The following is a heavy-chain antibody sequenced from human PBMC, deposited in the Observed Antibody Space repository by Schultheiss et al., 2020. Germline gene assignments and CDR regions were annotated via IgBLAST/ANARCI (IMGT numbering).Heavy chain of an antibody. D-gene: IGHD1-26*01. Sequence: ASVKVSCKASGGTFSSYAISWVRQATGQGLEWMGWINPNSGGTNYAQKFQGRVTMTRDTSISTAYMELSRLRSDDTAVYYCAVSYPRDTYYYYGMDVWGQGTTVNVSS. CDR2: INPNSGGT. CDR3: AVSYPRDTYYYYGMDV. CDR1: GGTFSSYA. V-gene: IGHV1-2*02. J-gene: IGHJ6*02.